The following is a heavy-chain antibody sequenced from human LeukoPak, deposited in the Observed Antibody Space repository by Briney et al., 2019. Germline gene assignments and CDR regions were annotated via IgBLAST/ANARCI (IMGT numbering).Heavy chain of an antibody. D-gene: IGHD5-18*01. CDR1: GFTFSSYA. Sequence: GGSLRLSCAASGFTFSSYAMSWVRQAAGKGLEWVSSISSSGGSTYYADSVKGRFTISRDYSKNTLYLQMNSLRAEDTAVYCCAKDLYTYGTTPLDYWGQGTLVTVYS. CDR2: ISSSGGST. CDR3: AKDLYTYGTTPLDY. V-gene: IGHV3-23*01. J-gene: IGHJ4*02.